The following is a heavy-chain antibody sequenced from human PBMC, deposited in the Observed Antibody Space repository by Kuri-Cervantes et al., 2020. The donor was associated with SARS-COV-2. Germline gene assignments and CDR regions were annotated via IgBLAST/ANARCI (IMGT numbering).Heavy chain of an antibody. D-gene: IGHD2-15*01. Sequence: GGSLRLSCAASGFTFSSYAMSWVRQAPGKGLEWVSSISSSSSYIYYADSVKGRFTISRDNAKNSLYLQMNSLRAEDTAVYYCARGAPGLVGFDYWGQGTLVTVSS. CDR3: ARGAPGLVGFDY. V-gene: IGHV3-21*01. CDR1: GFTFSSYA. CDR2: ISSSSSYI. J-gene: IGHJ4*02.